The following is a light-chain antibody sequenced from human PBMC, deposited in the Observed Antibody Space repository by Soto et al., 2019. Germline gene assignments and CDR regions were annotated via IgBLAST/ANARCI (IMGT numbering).Light chain of an antibody. CDR3: QQYGSSGT. J-gene: IGKJ1*01. CDR1: QSVSSN. CDR2: GAS. Sequence: EIVMTHSPSTLSLSPVERATLSCRASQSVSSNLAWYQQKPGQAPRLLTYGASNRATGIPDRFSGSGSGTDFTLTISRLGPEDFAVYYCQQYGSSGTFGQGTKVDIK. V-gene: IGKV3-20*01.